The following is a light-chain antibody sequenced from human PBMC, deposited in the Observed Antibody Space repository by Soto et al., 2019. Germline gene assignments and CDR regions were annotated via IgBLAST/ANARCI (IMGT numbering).Light chain of an antibody. CDR2: ESS. V-gene: IGKV3-11*01. J-gene: IGKJ1*01. Sequence: EIVLTQSPATLSLSPGERATLSCRASQSVSSYLAWYQQKPGQAPRLLIYESSNRATGIAARFSGSGSGTDFTLTISSLEPEDFAVYYCQQYGSSPQTFGQGTKVDIK. CDR3: QQYGSSPQT. CDR1: QSVSSY.